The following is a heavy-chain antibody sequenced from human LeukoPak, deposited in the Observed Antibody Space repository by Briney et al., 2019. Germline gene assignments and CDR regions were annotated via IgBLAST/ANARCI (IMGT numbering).Heavy chain of an antibody. V-gene: IGHV4-59*01. D-gene: IGHD3-10*01. Sequence: PSETLPLTCTVSGGSISTYYWSWIRQPPGKGLEWIGYIYYSGSTNYNPSLKSRVSISVDTSKNRFSLRLSSVTAADTAVYYCARGGDYYGSGTYYAFDPWGQGTLVTVSS. CDR3: ARGGDYYGSGTYYAFDP. CDR2: IYYSGST. J-gene: IGHJ5*02. CDR1: GGSISTYY.